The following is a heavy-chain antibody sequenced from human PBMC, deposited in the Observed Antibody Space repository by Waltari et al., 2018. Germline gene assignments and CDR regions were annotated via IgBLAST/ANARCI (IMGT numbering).Heavy chain of an antibody. CDR1: RFNFRTYV. Sequence: QVHLVESGGGVVQPGRSLRLSCAASRFNFRTYVMHWVRQAPGKGLEWVAAIWDDGSNKKYADSVKGRFTISRDNSRNTVYLQMNSLRADDTAMYYCAGWELFGPGGFDYWGQGTLVTVSS. V-gene: IGHV3-33*01. J-gene: IGHJ4*02. D-gene: IGHD1-26*01. CDR3: AGWELFGPGGFDY. CDR2: IWDDGSNK.